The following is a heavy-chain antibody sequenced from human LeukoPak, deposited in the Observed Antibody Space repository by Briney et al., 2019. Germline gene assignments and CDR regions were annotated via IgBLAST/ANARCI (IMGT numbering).Heavy chain of an antibody. J-gene: IGHJ4*02. CDR2: IPYDGSNT. V-gene: IGHV3-30*15. D-gene: IGHD3/OR15-3a*01. Sequence: GTSLRLSCAASGFTFIDHAMHSVSQPPGKGLEWLAVIPYDGSNTYYADSVKGRFTISRDNSKNTLYLQMSSLRGEDTAVYYCARDLRTGSYLDHWGQGTLVTVSS. CDR1: GFTFIDHA. CDR3: ARDLRTGSYLDH.